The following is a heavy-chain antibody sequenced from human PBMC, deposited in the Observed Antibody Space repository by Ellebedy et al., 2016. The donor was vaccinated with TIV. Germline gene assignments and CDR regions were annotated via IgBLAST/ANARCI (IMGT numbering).Heavy chain of an antibody. Sequence: GGSLRLSXSASGFTFNTYAMSWVRQAPGKGLEWVSGISDSGVNTYEADSVKGRFTISRDNSRNTLFLQMNSLRSEDTAVYFCARSCITTFGVVTSFDSWGQGTLVTVSS. CDR1: GFTFNTYA. J-gene: IGHJ4*02. V-gene: IGHV3-23*01. D-gene: IGHD3-3*01. CDR2: ISDSGVNT. CDR3: ARSCITTFGVVTSFDS.